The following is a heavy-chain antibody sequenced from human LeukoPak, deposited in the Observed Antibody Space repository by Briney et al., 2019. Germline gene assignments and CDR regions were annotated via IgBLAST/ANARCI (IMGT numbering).Heavy chain of an antibody. Sequence: GGSLRLSCAASGFTFDDYAMHWVRQAPGKGLEWVSGISWNSGSIGYADSVKGRFTISRDNAKNSLYLQMNSLRAEDTALYYCAKDSGSYFDDFDYWGQGTLVTVSS. CDR1: GFTFDDYA. CDR3: AKDSGSYFDDFDY. V-gene: IGHV3-9*01. J-gene: IGHJ4*02. CDR2: ISWNSGSI. D-gene: IGHD1-26*01.